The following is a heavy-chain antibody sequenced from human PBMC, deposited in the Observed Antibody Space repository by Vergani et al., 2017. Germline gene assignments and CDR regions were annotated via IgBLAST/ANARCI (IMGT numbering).Heavy chain of an antibody. CDR3: AGQLAGLAPGTYYSSSWYDAFDI. Sequence: QVQLQQWGAGLLKPSQTLSLTCAVSGGSISSGGYSWSWIRQPPGKGLEWIGYIYHSGSTYYNPSLKSRVTISVDRSKNQFSLKLSSVTAADTAVYYCAGQLAGLAPGTYYSSSWYDAFDIWGQGTMVTVSS. CDR1: GGSISSGGYS. D-gene: IGHD6-13*01. J-gene: IGHJ3*02. CDR2: IYHSGST. V-gene: IGHV4-30-2*01.